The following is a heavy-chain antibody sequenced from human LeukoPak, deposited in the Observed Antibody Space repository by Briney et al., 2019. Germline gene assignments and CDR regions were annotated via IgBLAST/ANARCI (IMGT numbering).Heavy chain of an antibody. D-gene: IGHD3-10*01. J-gene: IGHJ4*02. Sequence: KPSETLSLTCTVSGGSISSYYWSWIRQPPGKGLEWIGYIYYSGSTNYNPSLKSRVTISVDTSKNQFSLKLSSVTAADTAVYYCASFPSVVGGSGSYYDYWGQGTLVTVSS. V-gene: IGHV4-59*01. CDR2: IYYSGST. CDR1: GGSISSYY. CDR3: ASFPSVVGGSGSYYDY.